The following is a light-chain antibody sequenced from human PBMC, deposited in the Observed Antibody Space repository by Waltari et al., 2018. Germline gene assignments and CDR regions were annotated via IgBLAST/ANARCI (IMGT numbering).Light chain of an antibody. V-gene: IGLV3-19*01. J-gene: IGLJ2*01. CDR3: HSRETFSTRL. CDR2: GPD. Sequence: SSDLTQDPSLSVALGQTVRIPCQGDSLRRYYASWYQQRTGTAPILVLYGPDNRPSGIPDRFSGSTSGNTASLTITGAQAEDEADYYCHSRETFSTRLFGGGTRLTV. CDR1: SLRRYY.